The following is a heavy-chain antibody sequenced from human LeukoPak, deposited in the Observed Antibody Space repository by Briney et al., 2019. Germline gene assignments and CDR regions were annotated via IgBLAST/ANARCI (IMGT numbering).Heavy chain of an antibody. Sequence: GESLKISCKGSGYSFTSYWIGWVRQMPGKGLEWMGIIYPGDSDTGYSPSFQGQVTISADKSISTAYLQWSSLKASDTAMYYCARQYSSGPGAGAFDIWGQGTMVTVSS. J-gene: IGHJ3*02. D-gene: IGHD6-19*01. CDR2: IYPGDSDT. V-gene: IGHV5-51*01. CDR1: GYSFTSYW. CDR3: ARQYSSGPGAGAFDI.